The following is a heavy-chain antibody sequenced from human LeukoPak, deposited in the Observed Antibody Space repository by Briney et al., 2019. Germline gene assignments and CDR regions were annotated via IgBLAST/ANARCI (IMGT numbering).Heavy chain of an antibody. CDR2: IKQDGSEK. CDR1: GFTFSSHW. CDR3: ARVTSDGGSDY. V-gene: IGHV3-7*03. D-gene: IGHD3-16*01. J-gene: IGHJ4*02. Sequence: GGSLRLSCAASGFTFSSHWMTWVRQPPRKGLEWVANIKQDGSEKYYVDSVKGRFTISRDNAKNSLYLQMNSLRAEDTAVYFCARVTSDGGSDYWGQGTLVTVSS.